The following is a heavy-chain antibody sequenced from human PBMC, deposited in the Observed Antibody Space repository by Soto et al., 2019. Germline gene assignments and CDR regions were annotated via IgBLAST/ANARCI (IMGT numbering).Heavy chain of an antibody. CDR3: ATRKDSSSAGTNYLDY. D-gene: IGHD6-13*01. J-gene: IGHJ4*02. V-gene: IGHV1-24*01. CDR1: GYTLTELS. CDR2: FDPEDGET. Sequence: ASVKVSCKVSGYTLTELSMHWVRQAPGKGLEWMGGFDPEDGETIYAQKFQGRVTMTEDTSTDTAYMELSSLRSEDTAVYYCATRKDSSSAGTNYLDYWGQGTLVTVSS.